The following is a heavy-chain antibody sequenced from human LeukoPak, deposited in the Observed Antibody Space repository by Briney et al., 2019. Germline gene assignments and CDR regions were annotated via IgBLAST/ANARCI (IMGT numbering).Heavy chain of an antibody. J-gene: IGHJ4*02. CDR1: GFTFSNND. Sequence: GGSLRLSCAASGFTFSNNDMPWVRQVTGEGLEWVSGISTAGDTYYAGSVKGRFTISRENAKNSLYLQMNSLTAGDTAVYYCAVWGDSENYWGQGTLVTVSS. V-gene: IGHV3-13*01. CDR3: AVWGDSENY. D-gene: IGHD2-21*02. CDR2: ISTAGDT.